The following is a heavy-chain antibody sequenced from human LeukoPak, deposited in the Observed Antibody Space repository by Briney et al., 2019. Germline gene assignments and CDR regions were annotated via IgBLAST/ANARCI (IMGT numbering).Heavy chain of an antibody. Sequence: GGSLRLSCAASGFIFSNYEMNWVRQAPGKGLEWISYISSSGSTIYYADSVKGRFTISRDNAKKSLYLEMNTLRAEDTAVYYCAGSRYRSNTNCYPYYFDYWGQGTLVTVSS. CDR2: ISSSGSTI. CDR1: GFIFSNYE. CDR3: AGSRYRSNTNCYPYYFDY. D-gene: IGHD2-2*01. J-gene: IGHJ4*02. V-gene: IGHV3-48*03.